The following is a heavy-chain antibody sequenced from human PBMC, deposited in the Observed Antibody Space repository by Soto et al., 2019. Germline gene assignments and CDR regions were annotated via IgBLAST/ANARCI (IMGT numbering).Heavy chain of an antibody. V-gene: IGHV3-30*18. CDR1: GFTFSDYG. Sequence: GGSMRLSCAASGFTFSDYGIHWVRQAPGKGLEWVAVLSHDASNTYYADSVKGRFTISRDNSKNTLYLQMNSLRAEDTAVYYCAKDSEYKCGEWGQGTLVTVSS. CDR3: AKDSEYKCGE. D-gene: IGHD6-6*01. J-gene: IGHJ4*02. CDR2: LSHDASNT.